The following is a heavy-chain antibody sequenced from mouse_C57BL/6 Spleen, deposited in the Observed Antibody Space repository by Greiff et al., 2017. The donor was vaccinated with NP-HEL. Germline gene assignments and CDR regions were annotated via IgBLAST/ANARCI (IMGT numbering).Heavy chain of an antibody. D-gene: IGHD1-1*01. CDR3: ARQNYYGSPWYFDV. CDR1: GFTFSSYG. Sequence: EVQGVESGGDLVKPGGSLKLSCAASGFTFSSYGMSWVRQTPDKRLEWVATISSGGSYTYYPDSVKGRFTISRDNAKNTLYLQMSSLKSEDTAMYYCARQNYYGSPWYFDVWGTGTTVTVSS. V-gene: IGHV5-6*01. J-gene: IGHJ1*03. CDR2: ISSGGSYT.